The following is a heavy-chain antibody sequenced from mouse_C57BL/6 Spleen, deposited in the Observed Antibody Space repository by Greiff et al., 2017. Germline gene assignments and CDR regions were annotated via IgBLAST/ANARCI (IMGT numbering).Heavy chain of an antibody. CDR3: ARGYDYDRYYFDY. CDR1: GYTFTSYW. V-gene: IGHV1-52*01. D-gene: IGHD2-4*01. Sequence: QVQLQQPGAELVRPGSSVKLSCKASGYTFTSYWMHWVKQRPIQGLEWIGNIDPSDSETHYNQKFKDKATLTVDKSSSTAYMQLSSLTSEDSAFYYCARGYDYDRYYFDYWGQGTTLTVSS. CDR2: IDPSDSET. J-gene: IGHJ2*01.